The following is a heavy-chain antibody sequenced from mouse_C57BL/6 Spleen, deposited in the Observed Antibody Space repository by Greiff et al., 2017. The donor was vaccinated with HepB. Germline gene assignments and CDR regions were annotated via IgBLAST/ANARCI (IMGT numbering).Heavy chain of an antibody. CDR1: GYSITSGYY. D-gene: IGHD3-1*01. V-gene: IGHV3-6*01. J-gene: IGHJ3*01. CDR2: ISYDGSN. Sequence: DVKLQESGPGLVKPSQSLSLTCSVTGYSITSGYYWNWIRQFPGNKLEWMGYISYDGSNNYNPSLKNLISITRDTSKNQFFLKLNSVTTEDTATYYCARAQLGFAYWGQGTLVTVSA. CDR3: ARAQLGFAY.